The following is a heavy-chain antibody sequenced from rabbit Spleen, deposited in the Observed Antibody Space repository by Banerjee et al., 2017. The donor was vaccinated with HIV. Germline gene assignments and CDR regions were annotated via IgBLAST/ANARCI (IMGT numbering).Heavy chain of an antibody. Sequence: QSLEESGGDLVKPGASLTLTCTASGFSFSSGYYMCWVRQAPGKGLEWIGCIDGGSSGGTYYANWAKGRFTISKTSSTTVTLQMTSLTVADTATYFCARDYGYYSDYPLWGQGTLVTVS. V-gene: IGHV1S40*01. CDR2: IDGGSSGGT. CDR3: ARDYGYYSDYPL. CDR1: GFSFSSGYY. D-gene: IGHD1-1*01. J-gene: IGHJ4*01.